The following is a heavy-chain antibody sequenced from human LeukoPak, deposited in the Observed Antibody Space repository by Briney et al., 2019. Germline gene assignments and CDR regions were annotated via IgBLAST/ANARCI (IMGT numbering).Heavy chain of an antibody. J-gene: IGHJ6*02. CDR2: IYYSGST. CDR1: GGSVSSGSYY. V-gene: IGHV4-61*01. CDR3: ASLTEGMDV. Sequence: SETLSLTCTVSGGSVSSGSYYWSWIRQPPGKGLEWIGYIYYSGSTNYNPSLKSRVTISVDTSKNQFSLKVSSVTAAETAVYYCASLTEGMDVWGQGTTVTVSS.